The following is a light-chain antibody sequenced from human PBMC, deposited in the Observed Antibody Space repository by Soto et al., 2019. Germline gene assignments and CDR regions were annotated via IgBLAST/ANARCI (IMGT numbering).Light chain of an antibody. CDR3: QQSSSIVLS. CDR1: QSISSY. J-gene: IGKJ4*01. Sequence: DIQMTQSPSSLSASVGDRVTITCRASQSISSYLNWYQQKPGKAPKLLIYAASSLQGGVPSRFSGSGSGTDCTLTISSLQREDCAIYYCQQSSSIVLSFGGGTKVEIK. V-gene: IGKV1-39*01. CDR2: AAS.